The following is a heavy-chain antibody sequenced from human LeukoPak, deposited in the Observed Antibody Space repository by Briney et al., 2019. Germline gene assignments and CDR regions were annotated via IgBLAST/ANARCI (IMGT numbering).Heavy chain of an antibody. J-gene: IGHJ5*02. CDR3: ARAPWIQLWLRSWFDP. D-gene: IGHD5-18*01. V-gene: IGHV4-39*07. CDR1: GGSISSRNYY. Sequence: SETLSLTCTVSGGSISSRNYYWGWIRQPPGKGLEWIGEINHSGSTNYNPSLKSRVTISVDTSKNQFSLKLSSVTAADTAVYYCARAPWIQLWLRSWFDPWGQGTLVTVSS. CDR2: INHSGST.